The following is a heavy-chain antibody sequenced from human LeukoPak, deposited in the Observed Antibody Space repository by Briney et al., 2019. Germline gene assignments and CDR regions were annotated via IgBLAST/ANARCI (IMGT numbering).Heavy chain of an antibody. J-gene: IGHJ5*02. Sequence: SETLSLTCTVSGGSISSYYWSWIRQPPGKGLEWIGSIYYSGSTYYNPSLKSRVTISVDTSKNQFSLKLSSVTAADTAVYYCARQGGGYDILTGYVPSNWFDPWGQGTLVTVSS. D-gene: IGHD3-9*01. CDR1: GGSISSYY. CDR2: IYYSGST. CDR3: ARQGGGYDILTGYVPSNWFDP. V-gene: IGHV4-59*05.